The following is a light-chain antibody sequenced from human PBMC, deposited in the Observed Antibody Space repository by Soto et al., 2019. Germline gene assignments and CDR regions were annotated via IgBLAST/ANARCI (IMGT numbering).Light chain of an antibody. V-gene: IGKV3-15*01. J-gene: IGKJ1*01. Sequence: ETVRTQSPATLSVSPGDRVTLSCRASQTVHTNLAGFQQKPGQAPKLLIYGASTRDTGVPARFTGSGSGTEFTLTISTLQYEDFAVYFRQQYNNWPPWTSAKGHKVDI. CDR2: GAS. CDR1: QTVHTN. CDR3: QQYNNWPPWT.